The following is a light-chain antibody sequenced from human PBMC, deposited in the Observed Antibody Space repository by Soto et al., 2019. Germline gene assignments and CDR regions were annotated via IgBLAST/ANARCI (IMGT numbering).Light chain of an antibody. CDR3: QPSYSTPYT. Sequence: DIQMTQSPSSLSASVGDRVTITCRASQSISSYLNWYQQKPGKAPKLLIYAASSLQSGVPSRFSGSGSGTGFTLTHRRLQPGDFATLHCQPSYSTPYTFGQGTKLEIK. V-gene: IGKV1-39*01. CDR2: AAS. CDR1: QSISSY. J-gene: IGKJ2*01.